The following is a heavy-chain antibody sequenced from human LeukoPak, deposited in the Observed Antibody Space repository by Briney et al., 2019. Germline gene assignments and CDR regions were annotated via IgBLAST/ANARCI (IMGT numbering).Heavy chain of an antibody. Sequence: GGSLRLSCAASGFTVSSNYMSWVRQAPGKGLEWVSAISTGGGSTYYADSVKGRFTISRDNSENTLYLQMNNLRVEDTAVYYCAKGTMDGGQYYYDSSGGRGTLVTVSS. V-gene: IGHV3-23*01. CDR3: AKGTMDGGQYYYDSS. J-gene: IGHJ4*02. CDR2: ISTGGGST. CDR1: GFTVSSNY. D-gene: IGHD3-22*01.